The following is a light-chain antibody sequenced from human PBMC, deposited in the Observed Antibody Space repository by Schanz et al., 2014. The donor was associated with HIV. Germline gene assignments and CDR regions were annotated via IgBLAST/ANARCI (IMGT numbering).Light chain of an antibody. J-gene: IGLJ2*01. Sequence: QSVLTQPPSASETPGQRVTISCSGSSSNVGSNAVNWYHHLPGAAPKLLIFDNTHRPSGVPARFSASKSGTSASLAITGLQAEDEADYYCQSYDSSLSGDVVFGGGTKVTVL. CDR2: DNT. CDR1: SSNVGSNA. CDR3: QSYDSSLSGDVV. V-gene: IGLV1-44*01.